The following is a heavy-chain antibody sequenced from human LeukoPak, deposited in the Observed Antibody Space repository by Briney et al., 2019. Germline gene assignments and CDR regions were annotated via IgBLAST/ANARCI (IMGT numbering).Heavy chain of an antibody. CDR1: GGSISSGSYY. V-gene: IGHV4-39*07. J-gene: IGHJ3*02. Sequence: PSETLSLTCTVSGGSISSGSYYWSWIRQPAGKGLEWIGSIYYSGSTYYNPSLKSRVTISVDTSKNQFSLKLSSVTAADTAVYYCAGVTHDYGDQDDAFDIWGQGTMVTVSS. CDR3: AGVTHDYGDQDDAFDI. D-gene: IGHD4-17*01. CDR2: IYYSGST.